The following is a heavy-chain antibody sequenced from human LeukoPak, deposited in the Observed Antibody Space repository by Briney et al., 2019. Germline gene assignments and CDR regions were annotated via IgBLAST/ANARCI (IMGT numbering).Heavy chain of an antibody. CDR3: ARADRSGYADY. CDR1: GGSISSYH. J-gene: IGHJ4*01. D-gene: IGHD3-22*01. CDR2: IYYSGST. Sequence: SETLSLTCTVSGGSISSYHWSWIRQPPGKGLEWIGYIYYSGSTNYNPSLKSRVTISVDTSKNQFSLKLSSVTAADTAVYYCARADRSGYADYWGQEPWSPSPQ. V-gene: IGHV4-59*01.